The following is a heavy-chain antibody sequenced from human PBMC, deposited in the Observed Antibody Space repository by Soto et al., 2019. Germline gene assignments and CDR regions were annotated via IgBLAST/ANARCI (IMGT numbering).Heavy chain of an antibody. CDR3: ARDRRKILGGYYDFWSGPYGMDV. D-gene: IGHD3-3*01. CDR1: GGSISSGDYY. Sequence: PSETLSLTCTVSGGSISSGDYYWSWIRQPPGKGLEWIGYIYYSGSTYYNPSLKSRVTISVDTSKNQFSLKLSSVTAADTAVYYCARDRRKILGGYYDFWSGPYGMDVWGQGTTVTVSS. J-gene: IGHJ6*02. CDR2: IYYSGST. V-gene: IGHV4-30-4*01.